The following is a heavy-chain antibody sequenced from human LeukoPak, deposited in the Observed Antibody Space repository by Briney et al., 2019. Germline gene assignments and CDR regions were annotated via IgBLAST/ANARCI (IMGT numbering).Heavy chain of an antibody. D-gene: IGHD3-22*01. CDR1: V. CDR2: IVPIFVVA. CDR3: EREGGDYSCDNSGYFDY. Sequence: VVTSVGEAAGPEREWMGGIVPIFVVANYTQKLPGRVTITADKSTSTTYIELSSLRSAATDVYYCEREGGDYSCDNSGYFDYWGQGTLVTVSS. V-gene: IGHV1-69*17. J-gene: IGHJ4*02.